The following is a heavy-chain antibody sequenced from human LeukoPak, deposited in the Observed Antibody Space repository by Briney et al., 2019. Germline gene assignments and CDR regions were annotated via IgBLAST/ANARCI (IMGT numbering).Heavy chain of an antibody. D-gene: IGHD5-18*01. J-gene: IGHJ6*03. V-gene: IGHV3-74*01. CDR2: INSDGSST. CDR1: GFTFNTYL. CDR3: ARDKGRYSYGYYFYYYMDV. Sequence: GGSLRLSCAASGFTFNTYLMHWVRQAPGKRLVWVSRINSDGSSTSYADSVKGRFTISRDKAKKTLYLQMNRLRAEDTAVYYCARDKGRYSYGYYFYYYMDVWGKGTTVTVSS.